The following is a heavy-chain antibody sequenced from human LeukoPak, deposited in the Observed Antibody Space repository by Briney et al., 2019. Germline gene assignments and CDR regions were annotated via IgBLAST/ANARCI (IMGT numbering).Heavy chain of an antibody. Sequence: ASVKVSCKASGYTFTSYYMHWVRQAPGQGLEWMGIINPSGGSTSYAQKFRGRVTMTRDTSTSTVYMELSSLRSEDTAVYYCARDSGGYYYDSSGYYAYGMDVWGQGTTITVSS. CDR1: GYTFTSYY. CDR2: INPSGGST. D-gene: IGHD3-22*01. CDR3: ARDSGGYYYDSSGYYAYGMDV. J-gene: IGHJ6*02. V-gene: IGHV1-46*01.